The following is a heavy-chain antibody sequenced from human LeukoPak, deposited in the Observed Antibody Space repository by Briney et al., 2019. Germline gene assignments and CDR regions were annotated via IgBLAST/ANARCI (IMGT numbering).Heavy chain of an antibody. D-gene: IGHD2-21*01. CDR1: GFIFSSYV. V-gene: IGHV3-21*06. Sequence: NPGGSLRLSCEASGFIFSSYVMGWVRQAPGKGLEWVSSISSSSSYIYYADSVKGRFTISRDNAKNSLYLQMNSLRAEDTAVYYCARDLFGIGYWGQGTLVTVSS. J-gene: IGHJ4*02. CDR3: ARDLFGIGY. CDR2: ISSSSSYI.